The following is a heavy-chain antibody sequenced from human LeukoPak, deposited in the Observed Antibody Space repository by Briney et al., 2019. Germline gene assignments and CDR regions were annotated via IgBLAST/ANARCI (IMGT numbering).Heavy chain of an antibody. D-gene: IGHD3-22*01. J-gene: IGHJ6*02. CDR3: ARNVYYYDSSGYYQLYYYYGMDV. CDR1: GYTFTSYD. CDR2: MNPNSGNT. V-gene: IGHV1-8*01. Sequence: ASVKVSCKASGYTFTSYDINWVRQATGQGLEWMGWMNPNSGNTGYAQKFQGRVTMTRNTSISTAYMELSSLRSEDTAVYYCARNVYYYDSSGYYQLYYYYGMDVWGQGTTVTVSS.